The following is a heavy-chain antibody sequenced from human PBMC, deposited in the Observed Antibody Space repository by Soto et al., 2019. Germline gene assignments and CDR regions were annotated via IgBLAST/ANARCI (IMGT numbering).Heavy chain of an antibody. D-gene: IGHD3-22*01. CDR3: ATQSLSYYYDSSGYQYYFDY. Sequence: GGSLRLSRAASGFTFSSYWMSWVRQAPGKGLEWVANIKQDGSEKYYVDSVKGRFTISRDNAKNSLYLQMNSLRAEDTAVYYCATQSLSYYYDSSGYQYYFDYLGQGTLVTVSS. CDR1: GFTFSSYW. V-gene: IGHV3-7*05. CDR2: IKQDGSEK. J-gene: IGHJ4*02.